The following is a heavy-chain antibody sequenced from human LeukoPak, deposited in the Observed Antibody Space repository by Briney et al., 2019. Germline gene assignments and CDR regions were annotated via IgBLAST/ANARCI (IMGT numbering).Heavy chain of an antibody. V-gene: IGHV3-30*02. D-gene: IGHD1-1*01. CDR3: ARDPRTVRI. J-gene: IGHJ4*02. CDR2: IRYVGINK. CDR1: GFTFSNAW. Sequence: GGSLRLSCAASGFTFSNAWMSWVRQAPGKGLEWVSFIRYVGINKCYADSVKGRFTISRDNAKNLLYLQMDSLRVEDTAIYYCARDPRTVRIWGQGTLVTVSS.